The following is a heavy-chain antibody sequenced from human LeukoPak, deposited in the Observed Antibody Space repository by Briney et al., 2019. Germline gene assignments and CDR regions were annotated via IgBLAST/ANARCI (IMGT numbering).Heavy chain of an antibody. CDR2: ISAYNGNT. Sequence: ASVKVSCKASGYTFTSYGISWVRQAPGQGLEWMGWISAYNGNTNYAQKLQGRVTMTTDTSTSTAYMELRSPRSDDTAMYYCARGRQMCINWYFDLWGRGTQVTVAS. CDR3: ARGRQMCINWYFDL. V-gene: IGHV1-18*01. J-gene: IGHJ2*01. D-gene: IGHD2-8*01. CDR1: GYTFTSYG.